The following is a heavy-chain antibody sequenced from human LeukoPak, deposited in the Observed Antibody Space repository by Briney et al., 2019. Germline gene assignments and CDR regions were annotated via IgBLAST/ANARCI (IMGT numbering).Heavy chain of an antibody. Sequence: KPSETLSLTCAVSGGSFSGKYWTWIRRPPGKGLEWIGEITYSGSIYYNPSLKSRVTISVDTSKNQFSLKLNSVTAADTAVYYCARDLMTWGQGTLVTVSS. V-gene: IGHV4-34*01. CDR2: ITYSGSI. CDR3: ARDLMT. J-gene: IGHJ4*02. CDR1: GGSFSGKY.